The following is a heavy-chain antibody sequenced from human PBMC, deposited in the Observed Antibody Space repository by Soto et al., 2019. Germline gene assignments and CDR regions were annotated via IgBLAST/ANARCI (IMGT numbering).Heavy chain of an antibody. Sequence: LGESLKISCKGSGYSFTSCWMGCVRQMPGKGLEWMGIIYPGGSDTRYSPSFQGQVTISADKSISTAYPQWSSLKASDTAMYYCARFKSSSSWDHGMEVWGQGTKVTIS. V-gene: IGHV5-51*01. CDR2: IYPGGSDT. CDR3: ARFKSSSSWDHGMEV. D-gene: IGHD6-13*01. CDR1: GYSFTSCW. J-gene: IGHJ6*02.